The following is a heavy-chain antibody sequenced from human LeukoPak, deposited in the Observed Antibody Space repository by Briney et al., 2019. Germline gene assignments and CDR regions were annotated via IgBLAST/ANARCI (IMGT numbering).Heavy chain of an antibody. D-gene: IGHD2-2*01. Sequence: SGPTLVNPTQTLTLTCTFSGFSFTNNGMCVTRIRQPPGKALEWLARIDWDDDKYYSASLKTRLTISKDTSKNQVVLTMTNMDPVDTATYYCARIRGTYCSSTTCSFEDFWGQGTLVTVSS. CDR2: IDWDDDK. CDR3: ARIRGTYCSSTTCSFEDF. CDR1: GFSFTNNGMC. J-gene: IGHJ4*02. V-gene: IGHV2-70*11.